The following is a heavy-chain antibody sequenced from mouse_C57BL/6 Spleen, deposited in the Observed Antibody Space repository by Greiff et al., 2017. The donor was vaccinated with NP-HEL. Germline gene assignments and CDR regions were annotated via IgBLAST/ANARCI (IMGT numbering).Heavy chain of an antibody. Sequence: EVQLQESGGGLVKPGGSLKLSCAASGFTFSDYGMHWVRQAPEKGLEWVAYISSGSSTIYYADTVKGRFTISRDNAKNTLFLQMTSLRSEDTAMYYCARSYYLDYWGQGTTLTVSS. CDR1: GFTFSDYG. J-gene: IGHJ2*01. D-gene: IGHD2-10*01. V-gene: IGHV5-17*01. CDR2: ISSGSSTI. CDR3: ARSYYLDY.